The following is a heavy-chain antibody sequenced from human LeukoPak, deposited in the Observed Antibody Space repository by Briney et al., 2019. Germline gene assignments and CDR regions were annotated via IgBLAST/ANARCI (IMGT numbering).Heavy chain of an antibody. Sequence: PSETLSLTCTVCGASVSGGGYYWSWIRQHPGKGLEWIGYIYYSGSTYYNPSLKSRVTISEDTSKNQFSQKLTSETAADTAVYYCASSYCGGGCYVPFHIWGQGTMVTVSS. CDR1: GASVSGGGYY. CDR3: ASSYCGGGCYVPFHI. V-gene: IGHV4-31*03. CDR2: IYYSGST. J-gene: IGHJ3*02. D-gene: IGHD2-21*02.